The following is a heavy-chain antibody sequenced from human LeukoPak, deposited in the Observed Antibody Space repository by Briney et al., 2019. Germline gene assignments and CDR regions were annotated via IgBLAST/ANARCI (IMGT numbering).Heavy chain of an antibody. J-gene: IGHJ4*02. Sequence: QPGGSLRLSCATSVLTFSRYVMSWVRQAPGKGLEWVSSITATGGRTHYADSVKGRFTISRDNSKNTLYLQLNSLRAEDTAIYYCAKDRRGPDAGTWYFDSWGQGALVTVSS. V-gene: IGHV3-23*01. D-gene: IGHD1-1*01. CDR3: AKDRRGPDAGTWYFDS. CDR2: ITATGGRT. CDR1: VLTFSRYV.